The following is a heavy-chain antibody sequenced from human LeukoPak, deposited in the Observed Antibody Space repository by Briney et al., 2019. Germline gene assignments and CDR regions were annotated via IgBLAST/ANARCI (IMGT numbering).Heavy chain of an antibody. Sequence: GGSLRLSCAASGFTVSSNYMSWVRQAPGKGLEWVSVIYSGGSTYYADSVKGRFTISRDNSKNTLYLQMNSLRAEDRAVYYCASTEAYDYVWGSYRFSYWGQGTLVTVSS. CDR2: IYSGGST. J-gene: IGHJ4*02. CDR1: GFTVSSNY. CDR3: ASTEAYDYVWGSYRFSY. D-gene: IGHD3-16*02. V-gene: IGHV3-53*01.